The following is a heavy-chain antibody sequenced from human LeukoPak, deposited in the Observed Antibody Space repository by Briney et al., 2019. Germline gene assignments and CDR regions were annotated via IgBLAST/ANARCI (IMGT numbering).Heavy chain of an antibody. D-gene: IGHD3-3*01. CDR1: GFTFSSYG. CDR3: AKMGDPYYDFWSGSTPHYYGMDV. Sequence: GGSLRLSCAASGFTFSSYGMHWVRQAPGKGLEWVAVISYDGSNKYYADSVKGRFTISRDNSKNTLYLQMNSLRAEDTAVYYCAKMGDPYYDFWSGSTPHYYGMDVWGQGTTVTVSS. CDR2: ISYDGSNK. V-gene: IGHV3-30*18. J-gene: IGHJ6*02.